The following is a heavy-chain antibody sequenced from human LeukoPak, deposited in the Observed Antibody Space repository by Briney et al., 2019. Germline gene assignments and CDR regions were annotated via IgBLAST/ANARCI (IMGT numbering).Heavy chain of an antibody. D-gene: IGHD3-22*01. J-gene: IGHJ6*03. CDR3: ARDYHDTSGYNYVGGYYYMDV. V-gene: IGHV4-4*08. CDR2: ILDSAST. CDR1: GGSISGYS. Sequence: SETLTLTCTVSGGSISGYSWSWIRQPPGKGLEWIGYILDSASTNYNPSLKSRVTISVATPKNQFYLELSSVTAADTAVYYCARDYHDTSGYNYVGGYYYMDVWGKGTTVTVSS.